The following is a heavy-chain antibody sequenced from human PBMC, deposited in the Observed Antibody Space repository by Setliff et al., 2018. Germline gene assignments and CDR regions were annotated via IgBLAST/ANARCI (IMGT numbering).Heavy chain of an antibody. CDR1: GYTFTSYD. CDR2: MNPNSGNT. J-gene: IGHJ6*02. V-gene: IGHV1-8*02. D-gene: IGHD2-15*01. CDR3: ATYCSGGSCYSFLYNYYYYGMDV. Sequence: ASVKVSCKASGYTFTSYDIDWVRQATGQGLEWMGWMNPNSGNTGYAQKFQGRVTMTRNTSISTAYMELSSLRSEDTAVYYCATYCSGGSCYSFLYNYYYYGMDVWGQGTTVTVSS.